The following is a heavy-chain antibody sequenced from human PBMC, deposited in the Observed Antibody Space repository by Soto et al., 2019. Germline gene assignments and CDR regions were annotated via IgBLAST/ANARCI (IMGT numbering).Heavy chain of an antibody. CDR1: GGSISSAAYY. CDR2: ISHSGST. Sequence: SETLSLTCTVSGGSISSAAYYWSWIRQHPGKGLEWIGYISHSGSTYYNPSLKSRVIISVDTSKNQFSLSLTSVTAADTAVYYCAREYTYGSNFFAGWVQGALVTVSS. D-gene: IGHD2-2*02. V-gene: IGHV4-31*03. CDR3: AREYTYGSNFFAG. J-gene: IGHJ4*02.